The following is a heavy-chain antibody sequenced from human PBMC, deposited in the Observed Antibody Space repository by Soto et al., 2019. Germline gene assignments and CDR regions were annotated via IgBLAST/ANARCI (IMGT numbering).Heavy chain of an antibody. CDR3: AKDPNGDYVGAFDI. V-gene: IGHV3-23*01. CDR1: GFTFRNYA. CDR2: IGGSGGRT. Sequence: EVQLLESGGNLIQPGGSLRLSCAASGFTFRNYAMSWVRQAPGAGPEWVSGIGGSGGRTYYADSVKGRFTISRDNSNNALFLQMNSLRAEDTALYYCAKDPNGDYVGAFDIWGRGTMVTVSS. D-gene: IGHD4-17*01. J-gene: IGHJ3*02.